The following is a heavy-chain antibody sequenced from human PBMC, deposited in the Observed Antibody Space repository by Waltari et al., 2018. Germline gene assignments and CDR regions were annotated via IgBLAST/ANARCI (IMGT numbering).Heavy chain of an antibody. CDR2: IIENGVSK. V-gene: IGHV3-23*01. D-gene: IGHD3-3*01. CDR1: GFIFRTPA. J-gene: IGHJ4*02. Sequence: EVQLLESGGGLVPPGGALRLSCAASGFIFRTPARSWVRQAPGKGWDCDSGIIENGVSKFYEDSGKGRFTISRDKSKTMLYLQMNSRRVDDTAMYYCVKDYPTPIFGVDNPFFDGWGQGTLVIVSS. CDR3: VKDYPTPIFGVDNPFFDG.